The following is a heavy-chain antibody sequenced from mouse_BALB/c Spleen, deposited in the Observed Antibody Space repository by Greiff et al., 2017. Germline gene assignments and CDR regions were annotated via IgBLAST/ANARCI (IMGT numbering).Heavy chain of an antibody. V-gene: IGHV5-17*02. CDR2: ISSGSSTI. Sequence: EVKLVESGGGLVQPGGSRKLSCAASGFTFSSFGMHWVRQAPEKGLEWVAYISSGSSTIYYADTVKGRSTISRDNPKNTLFLQMTSLRSEDTAMYYCARPGSSYGAMDYWGQGTSVTVSS. CDR3: ARPGSSYGAMDY. D-gene: IGHD1-1*01. J-gene: IGHJ4*01. CDR1: GFTFSSFG.